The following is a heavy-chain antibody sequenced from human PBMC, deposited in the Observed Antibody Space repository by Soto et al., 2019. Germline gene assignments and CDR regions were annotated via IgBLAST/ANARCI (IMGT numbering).Heavy chain of an antibody. CDR3: ARRGGPGDY. CDR2: ISHSGHIT. Sequence: QVQLVESGGGLVKPGGSLRLSCAASGFNFNDYYMSWIRQAPGKGLEWLSYISHSGHITNYADSVKGRFTISRDNAKNSLYLQLNSRRVEDKDVYYCARRGGPGDYWGQGTLVTVSS. J-gene: IGHJ4*02. D-gene: IGHD2-15*01. V-gene: IGHV3-11*01. CDR1: GFNFNDYY.